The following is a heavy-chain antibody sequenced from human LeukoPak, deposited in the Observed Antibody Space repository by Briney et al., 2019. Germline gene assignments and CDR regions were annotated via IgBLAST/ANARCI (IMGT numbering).Heavy chain of an antibody. Sequence: PGGSLRLSCAASGFTFSSYNMNWVRQAPGKGLEWVSSISSSSSYIYYADSVRGRFTISRDNAKNSLYLQINSLRAEDTAVYYCARDHGYAFDYWGQGTLVTVSS. D-gene: IGHD5-12*01. CDR1: GFTFSSYN. CDR3: ARDHGYAFDY. V-gene: IGHV3-21*01. CDR2: ISSSSSYI. J-gene: IGHJ4*02.